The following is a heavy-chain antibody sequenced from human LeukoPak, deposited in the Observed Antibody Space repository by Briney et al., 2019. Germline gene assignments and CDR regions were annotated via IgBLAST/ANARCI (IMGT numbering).Heavy chain of an antibody. CDR3: ARRGSGWYAFDY. D-gene: IGHD6-19*01. CDR2: IYYSGST. J-gene: IGHJ4*02. Sequence: SETLSLTCTVSGGSINSYYWSWIRQPPGKGLEWFGYIYYSGSTNSNPSLKSRVTISVDTSKNQFSLKLSSVTAADTAVYYCARRGSGWYAFDYWGQGTLVTVSS. CDR1: GGSINSYY. V-gene: IGHV4-59*08.